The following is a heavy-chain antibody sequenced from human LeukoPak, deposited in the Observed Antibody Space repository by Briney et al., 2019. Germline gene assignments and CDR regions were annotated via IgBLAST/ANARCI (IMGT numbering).Heavy chain of an antibody. CDR1: GFTFSSYG. Sequence: GGSLRLSCAASGFTFSSYGMHWVRQAPGKGLEWVAFIRYDGSNKYYADSVKGRFTISRDNSKNTLYLQMNSLRAEDTAVYYCAKVPSEVLRFLEWLPSAFDIWGQGTMVTVSS. CDR2: IRYDGSNK. V-gene: IGHV3-30*02. CDR3: AKVPSEVLRFLEWLPSAFDI. D-gene: IGHD3-3*01. J-gene: IGHJ3*02.